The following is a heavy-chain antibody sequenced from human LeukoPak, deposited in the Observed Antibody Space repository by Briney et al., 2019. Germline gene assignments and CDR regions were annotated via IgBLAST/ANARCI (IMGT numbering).Heavy chain of an antibody. Sequence: SETLSLTCTVSGGSISSDYWSRIRQPPGKGLEWIGYIHRSGKIDYNPSLKSRVTTSVDTSKNQFSLQLSSVTAADTAVYYCARGYYDSNGSSNTFDVWGQGTMVTVSS. CDR3: ARGYYDSNGSSNTFDV. J-gene: IGHJ3*01. CDR1: GGSISSDY. V-gene: IGHV4-59*08. D-gene: IGHD3-22*01. CDR2: IHRSGKI.